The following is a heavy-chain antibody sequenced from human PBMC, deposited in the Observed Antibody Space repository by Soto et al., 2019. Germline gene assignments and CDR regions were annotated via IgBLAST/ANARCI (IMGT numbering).Heavy chain of an antibody. J-gene: IGHJ6*03. CDR2: ISGSGGST. D-gene: IGHD3-9*01. CDR1: GFTFSSYT. Sequence: GGSLRLSCAASGFTFSSYTMSWVRQAPGKGLEWVSAISGSGGSTYYADSVKGRFTISRDNSKNTLYLQMNSLRAEDTAVYYCAKSPTLTGYYIYYYYYMDVWGKGTTVTVSS. V-gene: IGHV3-23*01. CDR3: AKSPTLTGYYIYYYYYMDV.